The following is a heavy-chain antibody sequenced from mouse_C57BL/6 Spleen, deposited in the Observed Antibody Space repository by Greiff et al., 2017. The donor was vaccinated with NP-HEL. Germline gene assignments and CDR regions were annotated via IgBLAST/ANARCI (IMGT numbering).Heavy chain of an antibody. J-gene: IGHJ3*01. Sequence: VHVKQSGAELVRPGASVKLSCTASGFNIKDDYMHWVKQRPDQGLEWIGWIDPENGDTEYASKFQGKATITADTTSNTAYLQLRSLTAEDTAVYYCTPRSKTFAYWGQGTLVTVSA. CDR2: IDPENGDT. V-gene: IGHV14-4*01. D-gene: IGHD1-1*01. CDR3: TPRSKTFAY. CDR1: GFNIKDDY.